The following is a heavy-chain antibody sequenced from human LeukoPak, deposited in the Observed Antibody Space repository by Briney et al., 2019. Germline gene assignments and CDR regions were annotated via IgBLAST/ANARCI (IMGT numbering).Heavy chain of an antibody. CDR2: INPNSGGT. J-gene: IGHJ5*02. CDR1: GYTFSGYY. V-gene: IGHV1-2*02. D-gene: IGHD3-10*01. Sequence: ASVKVSCRASGYTFSGYYIFWVRRAPGQGLEWMGWINPNSGGTNYAPEFQGRLTMTRDTSITTAYMELSTLRSDDTAVYYCALIGDHAWFDPWGQGTLVTVTS. CDR3: ALIGDHAWFDP.